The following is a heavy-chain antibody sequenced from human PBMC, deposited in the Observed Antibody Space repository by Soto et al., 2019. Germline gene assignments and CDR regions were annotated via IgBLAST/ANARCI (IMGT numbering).Heavy chain of an antibody. D-gene: IGHD3-22*01. J-gene: IGHJ4*02. CDR3: ARERTNDDYYDSSGYCYFDY. CDR2: IYYSGST. Sequence: SETLSLTCTVSGGSISSSSYYWGWIRQPPGKGLEWIGSIYYSGSTYYNPSLKSRVTISVDTSKIQFSLKLSSVTAADTAVYYCARERTNDDYYDSSGYCYFDYWGQGTLVTVSS. V-gene: IGHV4-39*02. CDR1: GGSISSSSYY.